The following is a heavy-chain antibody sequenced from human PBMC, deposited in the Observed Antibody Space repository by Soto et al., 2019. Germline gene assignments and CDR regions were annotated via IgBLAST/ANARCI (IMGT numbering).Heavy chain of an antibody. D-gene: IGHD6-13*01. V-gene: IGHV2-5*02. CDR1: GFSLSTSGVG. CDR2: IYWDDDK. Sequence: QITLKESGPTLVKPTQTLTLTCTFSGFSLSTSGVGVGWIRQPPGKALEWLALIYWDDDKRYSPSLKSRLTITKDPSKNQAVLTMTNMDPVDTATYYCAPAAAAGPNNWFDPWGQGTLVTVSS. J-gene: IGHJ5*02. CDR3: APAAAAGPNNWFDP.